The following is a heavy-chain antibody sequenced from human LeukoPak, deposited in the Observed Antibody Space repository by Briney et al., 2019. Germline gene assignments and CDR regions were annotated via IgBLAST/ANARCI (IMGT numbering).Heavy chain of an antibody. Sequence: SETLSLTCTVSGASISSDTYYWSWIRQPPGKGLEWIGTIHYNGGTYDSPSLRSRVTMSVDTSKNQFSLRLSSVTAADTAVYYCARGGGGYNVFDYWGQGSLVTVSS. J-gene: IGHJ4*02. D-gene: IGHD5-24*01. V-gene: IGHV4-39*01. CDR1: GASISSDTYY. CDR2: IHYNGGT. CDR3: ARGGGGYNVFDY.